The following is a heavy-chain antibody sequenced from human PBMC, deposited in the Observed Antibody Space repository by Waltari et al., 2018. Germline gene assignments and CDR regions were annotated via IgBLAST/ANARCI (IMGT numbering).Heavy chain of an antibody. V-gene: IGHV1-2*02. D-gene: IGHD7-27*01. CDR2: IHPGGGDT. J-gene: IGHJ4*02. Sequence: QVQLVQSGAELKNPGASVRVSCKTSGYTFTNFYFHWVRQAPGKGLEWMGWIHPGGGDTNYAQKFQGRVTLTRDTSIDTAYLELNGLTSDDTAIYYWARDHNWGPDYWGQGTLVTVSS. CDR3: ARDHNWGPDY. CDR1: GYTFTNFY.